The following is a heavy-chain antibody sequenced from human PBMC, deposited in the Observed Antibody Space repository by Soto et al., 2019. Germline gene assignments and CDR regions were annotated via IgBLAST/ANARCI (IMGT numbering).Heavy chain of an antibody. J-gene: IGHJ5*02. D-gene: IGHD1-7*01. CDR2: IYYSGST. Sequence: SETLSLTCTVSGGSISSYYWSWIRQPPGKGLEWIGYIYYSGSTNYNPSLKSRVTISVDTSKNQFSLKLSSVAAADTAVYYCERDPRYNWNYGWFAPWGQGTLVTVSS. CDR1: GGSISSYY. CDR3: ERDPRYNWNYGWFAP. V-gene: IGHV4-59*01.